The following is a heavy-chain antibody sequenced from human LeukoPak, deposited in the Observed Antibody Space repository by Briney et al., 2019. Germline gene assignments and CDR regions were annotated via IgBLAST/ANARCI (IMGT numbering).Heavy chain of an antibody. CDR2: LSESGGT. D-gene: IGHD7-27*01. V-gene: IGHV4-34*01. Sequence: PSETLSLTCAVYSGSFNSYFWSWIRQVPGKGLEWIAELSESGGTNYNPSLKSRVTISVDTSKNQFSLNLTSVTAADTAVYYCAGRWALTGEPNWGQGTLVTVSS. J-gene: IGHJ4*02. CDR3: AGRWALTGEPN. CDR1: SGSFNSYF.